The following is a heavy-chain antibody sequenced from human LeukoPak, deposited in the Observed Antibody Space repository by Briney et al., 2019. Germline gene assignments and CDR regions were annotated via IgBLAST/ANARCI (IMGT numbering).Heavy chain of an antibody. D-gene: IGHD3-10*01. CDR2: IKPDGNEK. V-gene: IGHV3-7*01. J-gene: IGHJ4*02. CDR3: ARGGSGTSYFSRALPLDY. Sequence: PGGSLRLSCVTSGFTFSNYWMTWVRQAPGRGLEWVANIKPDGNEKFYVDSVKGRFTTSRDNTNNSLCLQMNSLRADDTAIYYCARGGSGTSYFSRALPLDYWGQGALLTVSS. CDR1: GFTFSNYW.